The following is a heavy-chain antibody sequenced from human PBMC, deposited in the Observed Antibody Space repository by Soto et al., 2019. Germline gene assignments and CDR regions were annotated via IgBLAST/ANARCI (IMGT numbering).Heavy chain of an antibody. Sequence: GGSLRLSCAASGFTFSSYAMSWVRQAPGKGLEWVSAISGSGGSTYYADSAKGRFTISRDNSKNTLYLQMNSLRAEDTAVYYCARRLTTVTTSRFDPWGQGTLVTVSS. CDR3: ARRLTTVTTSRFDP. CDR1: GFTFSSYA. CDR2: ISGSGGST. D-gene: IGHD4-17*01. J-gene: IGHJ5*02. V-gene: IGHV3-23*01.